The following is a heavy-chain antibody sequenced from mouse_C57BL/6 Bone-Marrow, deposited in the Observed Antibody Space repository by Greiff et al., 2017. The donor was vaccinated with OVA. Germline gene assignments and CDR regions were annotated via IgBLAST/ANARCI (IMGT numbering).Heavy chain of an antibody. D-gene: IGHD2-3*01. CDR1: GFTFSSYA. Sequence: EVKLVESGEGLVKPGGSLKLSCAASGFTFSSYAMSWVRQTPEKRLEWVAYISSGGDYIYYADTVKGRFTISRDNARNTLYLQMRSLKSEDTAMYYCTRAYDDPPHWYFDVWGTGTTVTVSS. V-gene: IGHV5-9-1*02. J-gene: IGHJ1*03. CDR3: TRAYDDPPHWYFDV. CDR2: ISSGGDYI.